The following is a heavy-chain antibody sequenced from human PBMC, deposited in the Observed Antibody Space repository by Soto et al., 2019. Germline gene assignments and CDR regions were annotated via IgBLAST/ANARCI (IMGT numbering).Heavy chain of an antibody. D-gene: IGHD4-17*01. V-gene: IGHV4-30-4*01. Sequence: QVQLQESGPGLVKPSQTLSLTCTVSDGSISSGNYDWSWIRQPPGRGLEWIGFISYSGTTHYSASLRSRVSISVDTSKNQFSLDLSSVTAADTAVYYCATMGTPVTGLYYFDYWGQGTLVTVSS. CDR1: DGSISSGNYD. CDR3: ATMGTPVTGLYYFDY. J-gene: IGHJ4*02. CDR2: ISYSGTT.